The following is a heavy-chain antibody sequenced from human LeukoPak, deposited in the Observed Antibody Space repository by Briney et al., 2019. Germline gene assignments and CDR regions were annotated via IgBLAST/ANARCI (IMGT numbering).Heavy chain of an antibody. Sequence: SETLSLTCAVSGGSISSSNWWSWVRQPPGKGLEWIGEIYHSGSTNYNPSLKSRVTISVDKSKNQFSLKLSSVTAADTAVYYCARRRAVAGPYFDYWGQGTLATVSS. CDR2: IYHSGST. D-gene: IGHD6-19*01. J-gene: IGHJ4*02. CDR1: GGSISSSNW. V-gene: IGHV4-4*02. CDR3: ARRRAVAGPYFDY.